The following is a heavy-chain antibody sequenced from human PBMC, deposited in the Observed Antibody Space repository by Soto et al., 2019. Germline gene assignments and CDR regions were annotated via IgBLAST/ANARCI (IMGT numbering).Heavy chain of an antibody. V-gene: IGHV4-34*01. Sequence: QVQLQQWGAGLLKPSETLSLTCAVNGGSLSGYYWSWIRQPPGKGLEWIGEIKDGGSPNYSPSLKSRATISSDTSNNQFSLRLNSVTAADTAVYYCARGQEGVVATHWDQGTLVTVSS. CDR3: ARGQEGVVATH. CDR2: IKDGGSP. J-gene: IGHJ4*02. CDR1: GGSLSGYY. D-gene: IGHD5-12*01.